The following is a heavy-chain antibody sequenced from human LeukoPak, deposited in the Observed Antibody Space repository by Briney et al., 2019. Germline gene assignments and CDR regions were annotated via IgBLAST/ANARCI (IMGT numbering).Heavy chain of an antibody. CDR3: ARGIGSGWYRDAFDI. V-gene: IGHV4-61*01. CDR1: GGSVSSGSYY. D-gene: IGHD6-19*01. Sequence: SETLSLTCTVSGGSVSSGSYYWSWIRQPPGKGLEWIGYIYYSGSTNYNPSLKSRVTISVDTSKNQFPLKLSSVTAADTAVYYCARGIGSGWYRDAFDIWGQGTMVTVSS. J-gene: IGHJ3*02. CDR2: IYYSGST.